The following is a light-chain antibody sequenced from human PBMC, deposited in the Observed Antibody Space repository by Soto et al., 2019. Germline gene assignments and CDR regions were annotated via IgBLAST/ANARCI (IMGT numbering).Light chain of an antibody. CDR2: GAS. Sequence: EIVMTQSPTTLSVSPGERATLSFRASQSVSTNLAWYQQKPGQVPSLLIYGASTRATGIPARFSGSGSGTDFTLTISSLEPEDFGVYYCHQYVTSGTFGQGTKVDI. CDR1: QSVSTN. J-gene: IGKJ1*01. CDR3: HQYVTSGT. V-gene: IGKV3-15*01.